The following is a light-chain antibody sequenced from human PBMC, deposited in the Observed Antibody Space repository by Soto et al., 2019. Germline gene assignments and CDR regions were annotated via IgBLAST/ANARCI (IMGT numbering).Light chain of an antibody. CDR1: QAINNY. J-gene: IGKJ1*01. V-gene: IGKV1-27*01. Sequence: DIQMTQSPSSLSASVGDRVTITCRASQAINNYLAWYQQKPGKVPHLLIYTASTLQSGVPSRFSGSGSGTDFTLTISSLQPEDVATYYCHNYDSAPQTFGQGTKVEIK. CDR3: HNYDSAPQT. CDR2: TAS.